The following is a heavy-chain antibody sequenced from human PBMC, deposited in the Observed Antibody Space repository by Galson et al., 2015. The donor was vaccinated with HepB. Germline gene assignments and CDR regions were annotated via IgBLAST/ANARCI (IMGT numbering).Heavy chain of an antibody. J-gene: IGHJ4*02. D-gene: IGHD3-16*01. Sequence: SLRLSCAASGFTFSSAWMNWVRQAPGKGLEWVGLIKSKSKLDGGTTDFAAPVKGRFTISRDDSKNMVYLQMNSLKSEDTGVYYCTADVPDRGGGELDYWGQGTLVTVSS. CDR2: IKSKSKLDGGTT. CDR3: TADVPDRGGGELDY. CDR1: GFTFSSAW. V-gene: IGHV3-15*07.